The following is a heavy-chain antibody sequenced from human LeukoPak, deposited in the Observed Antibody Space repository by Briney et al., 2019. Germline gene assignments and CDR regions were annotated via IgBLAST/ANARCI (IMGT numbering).Heavy chain of an antibody. CDR1: GGSISSISYY. V-gene: IGHV4-39*01. J-gene: IGHJ4*02. CDR3: AKSGGYGLIDY. Sequence: SETLSLTCTVSGGSISSISYYWGWIRQPPGTGLEWIGSMYHNGSTYYNPSLKSRVTISVDTSKNQFSLKLNSVTAAGTAMYYCAKSGGYGLIDYWGQGTLVTVSS. D-gene: IGHD1-26*01. CDR2: MYHNGST.